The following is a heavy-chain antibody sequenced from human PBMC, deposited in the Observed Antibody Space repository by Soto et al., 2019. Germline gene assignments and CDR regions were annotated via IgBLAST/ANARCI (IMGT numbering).Heavy chain of an antibody. D-gene: IGHD2-21*02. CDR2: IHGSGTAM. J-gene: IGHJ4*02. Sequence: PGGSLRLSCAASGFTFSNFRMNWIRQAPGKGLEWVSHIHGSGTAMSYVDSVKGRFTISRDNAKNSLYLEMTSLRDEDTAVYYCERQLYTVVTPQDYWGRGTLVTVSS. CDR3: ERQLYTVVTPQDY. V-gene: IGHV3-48*02. CDR1: GFTFSNFR.